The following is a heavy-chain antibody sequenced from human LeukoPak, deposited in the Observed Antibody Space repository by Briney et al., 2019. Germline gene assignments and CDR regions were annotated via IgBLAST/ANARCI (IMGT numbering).Heavy chain of an antibody. CDR2: IYSSGST. D-gene: IGHD2-21*02. J-gene: IGHJ4*02. V-gene: IGHV4-59*01. CDR1: GGSISSYY. CDR3: ARFTYCGGHCWYYFDY. Sequence: PSETLSLTCTVSGGSISSYYWSWIRQPPGKGLEWIGYIYSSGSTNYNPSLKSRITISVDTSKNQFSLKLSSVTAADTAVYYCARFTYCGGHCWYYFDYWGQGSLVTVSS.